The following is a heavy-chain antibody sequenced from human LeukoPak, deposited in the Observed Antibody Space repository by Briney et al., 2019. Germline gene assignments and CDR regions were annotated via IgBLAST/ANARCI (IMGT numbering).Heavy chain of an antibody. D-gene: IGHD3-22*01. V-gene: IGHV1-8*03. Sequence: ASVKVSCKASGGTFSSYDINWVRQATGQGLEWMGWMNPSSGNTGYAQKFQGRVTITRDTSASTAYMELSSLRSEDTAVYYCARDPDYYDSSGSFDYWGQGTLVTVSS. J-gene: IGHJ4*02. CDR2: MNPSSGNT. CDR1: GGTFSSYD. CDR3: ARDPDYYDSSGSFDY.